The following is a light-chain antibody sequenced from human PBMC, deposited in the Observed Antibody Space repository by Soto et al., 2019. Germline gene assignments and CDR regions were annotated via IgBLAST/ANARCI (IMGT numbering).Light chain of an antibody. J-gene: IGKJ5*01. CDR2: YXS. V-gene: IGKV3-11*01. Sequence: DSVLTQSPATLSLSPGERATMSXRASQSFGVYFAWYQQEPGXAPRXXXSYXSYSANGSSARLSGSGSGTDFTPTISSLEPNYFAVYFWQHRRDGTSTFGQGTRLEIK. CDR3: QHRRDGTST. CDR1: QSFGVY.